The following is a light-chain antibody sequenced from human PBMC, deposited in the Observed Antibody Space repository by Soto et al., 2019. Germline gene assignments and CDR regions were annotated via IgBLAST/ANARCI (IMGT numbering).Light chain of an antibody. J-gene: IGKJ4*01. CDR3: QQRRNWLT. Sequence: ELVLTQSPATLSLSPGNGATLSCRASQSVSSYLAWYQHKPGQAPRLLIYDTSNRATGVPARFRGSGSGTDFTLTITNLEPEDFAVYYCQQRRNWLTFGGGTRVEI. CDR1: QSVSSY. CDR2: DTS. V-gene: IGKV3-11*01.